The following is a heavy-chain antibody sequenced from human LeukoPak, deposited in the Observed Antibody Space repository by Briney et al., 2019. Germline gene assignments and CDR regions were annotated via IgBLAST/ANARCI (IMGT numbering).Heavy chain of an antibody. CDR2: ISGRSETT. D-gene: IGHD3-10*01. CDR1: GFTFSTYV. J-gene: IGHJ4*02. Sequence: GGSLRLSCAASGFTFSTYVMNWVRQAPGKGLEWDSTISGRSETTYYSDSVKGRFTISRDNPKNTLYLQMNSLRAEDTAVYYCANYVYDSGNRRFDYWGQGTLVTVSS. CDR3: ANYVYDSGNRRFDY. V-gene: IGHV3-23*01.